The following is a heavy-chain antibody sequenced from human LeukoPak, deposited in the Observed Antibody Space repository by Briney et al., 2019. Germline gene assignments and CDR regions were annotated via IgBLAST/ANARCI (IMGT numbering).Heavy chain of an antibody. CDR1: GCTFTTYA. Sequence: ASVKVSCKASGCTFTTYAMHWVRQAPGQRLEWMGWINAGNGNTKYSQDFQGRVTITRDTSASTAYMELSSLRSDDTAVYYCARARNIMAHFDYWGQGTLVTVSS. CDR3: ARARNIMAHFDY. D-gene: IGHD2/OR15-2a*01. V-gene: IGHV1-3*01. CDR2: INAGNGNT. J-gene: IGHJ4*02.